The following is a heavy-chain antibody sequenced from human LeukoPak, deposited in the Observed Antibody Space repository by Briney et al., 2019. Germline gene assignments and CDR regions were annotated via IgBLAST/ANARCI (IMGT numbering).Heavy chain of an antibody. CDR2: IWFDGSNK. Sequence: GGSLRLSCVASGFTFSSYGMHWVRQAPGKGPEWVAVIWFDGSNKYYADSVKGRFTISRDNSKNTLYLEMNSLRAEDTAVYYCASAAGPFDNWGQGTLVTVSS. J-gene: IGHJ4*02. D-gene: IGHD6-13*01. CDR3: ASAAGPFDN. CDR1: GFTFSSYG. V-gene: IGHV3-33*01.